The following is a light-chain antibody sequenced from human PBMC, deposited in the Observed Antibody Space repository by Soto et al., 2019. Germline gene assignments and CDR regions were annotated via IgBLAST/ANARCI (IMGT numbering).Light chain of an antibody. V-gene: IGKV3-11*01. Sequence: EIVLTQSPATLSLSPGERATLSCRASQSVSSYLAWYQQKPGQAPRLLIYDASNRATGIPARFSGSGSGTDFTITISSLEPADFAVYYCQQRSNWPRTWTFGQGTKVEIK. CDR2: DAS. CDR1: QSVSSY. CDR3: QQRSNWPRTWT. J-gene: IGKJ1*01.